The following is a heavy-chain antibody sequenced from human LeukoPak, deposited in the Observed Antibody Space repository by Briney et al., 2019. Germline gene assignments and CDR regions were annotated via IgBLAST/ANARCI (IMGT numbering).Heavy chain of an antibody. J-gene: IGHJ4*02. CDR2: IYYSGST. CDR3: ARGGGRFGEFTAFDY. Sequence: SQTLSLTCTVSGGSISSGGYYWSWIRQHPGKGLEWIGYIYYSGSTYYNPSLKSRVTISVDRSKNQFSLKLSSVTAADTAVYYCARGGGRFGEFTAFDYWGQGTLVTVSS. D-gene: IGHD3-10*01. CDR1: GGSISSGGYY. V-gene: IGHV4-31*03.